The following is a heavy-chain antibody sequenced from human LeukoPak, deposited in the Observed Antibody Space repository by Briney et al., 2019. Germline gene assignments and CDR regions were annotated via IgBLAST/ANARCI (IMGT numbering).Heavy chain of an antibody. J-gene: IGHJ3*02. CDR1: GYTFTGYY. Sequence: ASVKVSCKASGYTFTGYYMHWVRQAPGQGLEWMGWINPNSGGTNYAQKFQGRVTMTRDTSISTAYMELSRLRSDDTAVYYCARVYYYDSSGGHDAFDIWGQGTTVTVSS. D-gene: IGHD3-22*01. CDR3: ARVYYYDSSGGHDAFDI. V-gene: IGHV1-2*02. CDR2: INPNSGGT.